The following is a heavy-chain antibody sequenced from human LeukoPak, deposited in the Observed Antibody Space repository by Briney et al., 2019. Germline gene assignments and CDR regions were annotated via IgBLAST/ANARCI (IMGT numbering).Heavy chain of an antibody. V-gene: IGHV1-8*03. CDR3: ARGPSYHSKWVGGMWFDP. CDR2: MNPNTGNT. Sequence: ASVKVSCKASGYTFTSYDINWVRQAPGQGLEWLGWMNPNTGNTGFAQRFRGRVSITRNTSISTAYMELSSLTSEDTAMYYCARGPSYHSKWVGGMWFDPWGQGTLVSVSS. J-gene: IGHJ5*02. D-gene: IGHD6-19*01. CDR1: GYTFTSYD.